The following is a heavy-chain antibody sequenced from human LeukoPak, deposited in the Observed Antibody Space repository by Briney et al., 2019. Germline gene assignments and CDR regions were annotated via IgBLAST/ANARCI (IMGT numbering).Heavy chain of an antibody. CDR1: GFTFISYG. D-gene: IGHD1-26*01. CDR2: ISYDGSNK. J-gene: IGHJ3*02. CDR3: AKAGGALRLYDAFDI. Sequence: GRSLRLSCAASGFTFISYGMHWVRQAPGKGLEWVAVISYDGSNKYYADSVKGRFTISRDNSKHTLYLQMNSLRAEDTAVYYCAKAGGALRLYDAFDIWGQGTMVTVSS. V-gene: IGHV3-30*18.